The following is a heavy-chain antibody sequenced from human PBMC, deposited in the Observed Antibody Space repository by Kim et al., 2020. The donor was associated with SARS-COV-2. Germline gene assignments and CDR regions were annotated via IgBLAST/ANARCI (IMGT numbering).Heavy chain of an antibody. V-gene: IGHV4-4*07. D-gene: IGHD6-13*01. Sequence: PSLKSRVTMSVDTSKNQFSLKLSSVTAADTAVYYCARAGPTIAVAGTYDYWGQGTLVTVSS. CDR3: ARAGPTIAVAGTYDY. J-gene: IGHJ4*02.